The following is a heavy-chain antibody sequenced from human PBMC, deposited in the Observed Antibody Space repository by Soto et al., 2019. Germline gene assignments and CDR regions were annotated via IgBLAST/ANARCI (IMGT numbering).Heavy chain of an antibody. J-gene: IGHJ4*02. CDR1: GFTFSSYA. Sequence: GGSLRLSCAASGFTFSSYAMSWVRQAPGKGLEWVSAISGSGGSTYYADSVKGRFTISRDNSKNTLYLQMNSLRAEDTAVYYCAKLDTWAVRGVMPDFDYWGQGTLVTVSS. D-gene: IGHD3-10*01. CDR2: ISGSGGST. V-gene: IGHV3-23*01. CDR3: AKLDTWAVRGVMPDFDY.